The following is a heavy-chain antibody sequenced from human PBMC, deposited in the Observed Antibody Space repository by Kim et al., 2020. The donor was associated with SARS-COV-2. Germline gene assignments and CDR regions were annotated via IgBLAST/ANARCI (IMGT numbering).Heavy chain of an antibody. CDR2: ISSSSSYT. D-gene: IGHD1-26*01. CDR3: ARGTWELLPSWFDP. V-gene: IGHV3-11*06. Sequence: GGSLRLSCAASGFTFSDYYMSWIRQAPGKGLEWVSYISSSSSYTNYADSVKGRFTISRDNAKNSLYLQMNSLRAEDTAVYYCARGTWELLPSWFDPWGQGTLVTVSS. J-gene: IGHJ5*02. CDR1: GFTFSDYY.